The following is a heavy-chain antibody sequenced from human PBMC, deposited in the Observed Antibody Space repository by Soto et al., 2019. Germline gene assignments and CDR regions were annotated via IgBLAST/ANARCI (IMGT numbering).Heavy chain of an antibody. CDR1: GFTFSSYA. Sequence: GESLKISCAASGFTFSSYAMSWVRQAPGKGLEWASGISTNVGSTYYADSVKGRFTISRHNSDNTLYLQMNSLRAEDTAVYYCAAVNYRGNLIIYWGRGTLVTVSS. CDR2: ISTNVGST. J-gene: IGHJ4*02. CDR3: AAVNYRGNLIIY. V-gene: IGHV3-23*01. D-gene: IGHD1-7*01.